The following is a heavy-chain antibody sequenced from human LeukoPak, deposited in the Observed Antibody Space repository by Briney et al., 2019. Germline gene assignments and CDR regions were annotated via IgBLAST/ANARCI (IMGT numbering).Heavy chain of an antibody. Sequence: PSETLSLTCAVSGGSISSSNWWSWVRQPPGQGLEWIGSIYYSGSTYYNPSLKSRVTISVDTSKNQFSLKLSSVTAADTAVYYCARVKRRIAASDYWGQGTLVTVSS. J-gene: IGHJ4*02. V-gene: IGHV4-4*02. D-gene: IGHD6-6*01. CDR1: GGSISSSNW. CDR3: ARVKRRIAASDY. CDR2: IYYSGST.